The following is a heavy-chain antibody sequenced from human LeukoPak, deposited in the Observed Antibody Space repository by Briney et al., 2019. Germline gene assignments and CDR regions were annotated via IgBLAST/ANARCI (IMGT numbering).Heavy chain of an antibody. V-gene: IGHV3-53*01. CDR3: ARAPGGSLDY. CDR1: GFTVSSNY. D-gene: IGHD2-15*01. CDR2: IYSGGST. Sequence: GGSLRLSCAASGFTVSSNYMSWVRQAPRKGLEWVSVIYSGGSTYYADSVKGRFTISRDNAKNSLYLQMNSLRAEDTAVYYCARAPGGSLDYWGQGTLVTVSS. J-gene: IGHJ4*02.